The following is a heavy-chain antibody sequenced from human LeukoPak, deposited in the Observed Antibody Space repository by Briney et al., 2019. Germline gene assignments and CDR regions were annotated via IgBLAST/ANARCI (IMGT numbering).Heavy chain of an antibody. J-gene: IGHJ4*02. CDR2: IYYSGST. Sequence: SETLSLTCTVSGGSISSGDYYWSCIRQPPGKGRVWFGYIYYSGSTYYNPCLKSRVTISVDTSKNQFSLKLRSVMDADTAVYYGAGEFTGGRPDTAMGGFDYWGQGTLVTVSS. D-gene: IGHD5-18*01. CDR1: GGSISSGDYY. CDR3: AGEFTGGRPDTAMGGFDY. V-gene: IGHV4-30-4*01.